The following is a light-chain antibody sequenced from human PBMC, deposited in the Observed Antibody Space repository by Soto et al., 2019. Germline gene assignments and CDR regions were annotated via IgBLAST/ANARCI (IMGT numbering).Light chain of an antibody. V-gene: IGKV3-15*01. Sequence: EIVMTQSPATLSVSPGERATLSCRASQSLTSNLAWYQQKPGQAPRLLIYGASTRATGIPARFSGSGSGTEFTLTISSLQSEDFAVYYCQQYDNWPPYTFGPGTQLEI. J-gene: IGKJ2*01. CDR1: QSLTSN. CDR3: QQYDNWPPYT. CDR2: GAS.